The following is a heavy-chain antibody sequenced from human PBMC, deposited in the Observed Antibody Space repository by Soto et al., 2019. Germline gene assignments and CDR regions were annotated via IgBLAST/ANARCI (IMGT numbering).Heavy chain of an antibody. CDR1: GFTFASYV. V-gene: IGHV3-23*01. CDR2: ISATGGST. D-gene: IGHD3-16*02. CDR3: ANAEHPRRSIGFDY. J-gene: IGHJ4*02. Sequence: GGSLRLSCAGPGFTFASYVMTWVRQAPGKGLEWVSSISATGGSTYYAGPAKGRFTISRDNSKNTLFLQMNSLRAEDTAIYYCANAEHPRRSIGFDYWGQGTLVTVSS.